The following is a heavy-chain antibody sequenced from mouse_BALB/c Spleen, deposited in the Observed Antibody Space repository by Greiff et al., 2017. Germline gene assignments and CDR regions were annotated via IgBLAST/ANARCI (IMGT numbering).Heavy chain of an antibody. Sequence: DVQLQESGAELVRPGALVKLSCKASGFNIKDYYMHWVKQRPEQGLEWIGWIDPENGNTIYDPKFQGKASITADTSSNTAYLQLSSLTSEDTAVYYCAAHYYGSSYMGYFDVWGAGTTVTVSS. V-gene: IGHV14-1*02. J-gene: IGHJ1*01. CDR1: GFNIKDYY. CDR2: IDPENGNT. D-gene: IGHD1-1*01. CDR3: AAHYYGSSYMGYFDV.